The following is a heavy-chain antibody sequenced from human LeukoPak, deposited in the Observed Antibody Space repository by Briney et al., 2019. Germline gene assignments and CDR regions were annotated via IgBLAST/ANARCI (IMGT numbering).Heavy chain of an antibody. Sequence: GGSLRLSCAASGFTFSSYAMSWVRQAPGKGLEWVSAISGSGGSTYYADSVKGRFTISRDNSKNSLYLQMNSLRAEDTALYCCAKGHMITFLKWDDAFDIWGQGTMVTVSS. CDR3: AKGHMITFLKWDDAFDI. D-gene: IGHD3-16*01. V-gene: IGHV3-23*01. CDR1: GFTFSSYA. J-gene: IGHJ3*02. CDR2: ISGSGGST.